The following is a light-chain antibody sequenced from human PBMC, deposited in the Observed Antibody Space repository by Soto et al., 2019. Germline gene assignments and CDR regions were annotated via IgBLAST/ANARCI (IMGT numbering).Light chain of an antibody. J-gene: IGKJ1*01. V-gene: IGKV1D-8*01. CDR3: QQYYSFPPT. CDR2: AAS. CDR1: QGISSY. Sequence: VMWMTQSPAGLSVSTGDRVTIRLRMSQGISSYFASYQPKPGKAPELLIYAASTLQSGVPSRFSGSGSATDFTITISCLQSEALPTYSCQQYYSFPPTFGQGTKVDI.